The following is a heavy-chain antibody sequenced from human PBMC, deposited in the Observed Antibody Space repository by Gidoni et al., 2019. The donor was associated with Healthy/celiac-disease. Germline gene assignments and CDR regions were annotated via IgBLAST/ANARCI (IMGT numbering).Heavy chain of an antibody. D-gene: IGHD3-10*01. V-gene: IGHV1-69*02. Sequence: QVQLVQSGAEVKKPGSSVKVSCQASGGTFSSYTISWVRQAPGQGLEWMGRIIPILGIANYEQKFQGRVTITADKSTSTAYMELSSLRSEDTAVYYCARHTFMVRGVIGHYYYYGMDVWGQGTTVTVSS. J-gene: IGHJ6*02. CDR1: GGTFSSYT. CDR2: IIPILGIA. CDR3: ARHTFMVRGVIGHYYYYGMDV.